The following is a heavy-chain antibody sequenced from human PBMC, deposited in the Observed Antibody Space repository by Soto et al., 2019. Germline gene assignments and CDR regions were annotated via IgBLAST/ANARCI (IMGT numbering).Heavy chain of an antibody. CDR3: ARDWKAGGWLRPRYYFDY. Sequence: EVQLVESGGGLVKPGGSLRLSCAASGFTFSSYSMNWVRQAPGKGLEWVSSISSSSSYIYYADSVKGRFTISRDNAKNSLYLQMHSLRAEDTAVYYCARDWKAGGWLRPRYYFDYWGQGTLVTVSS. CDR1: GFTFSSYS. J-gene: IGHJ4*02. CDR2: ISSSSSYI. D-gene: IGHD6-19*01. V-gene: IGHV3-21*01.